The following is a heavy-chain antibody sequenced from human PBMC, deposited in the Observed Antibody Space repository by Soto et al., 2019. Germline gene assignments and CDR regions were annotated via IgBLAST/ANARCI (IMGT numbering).Heavy chain of an antibody. CDR3: ARGPSGDKVDY. D-gene: IGHD7-27*01. CDR2: IDDGGTT. J-gene: IGHJ4*02. V-gene: IGHV4-30-4*01. CDR1: GGSISSAAYC. Sequence: PSETLSLTCTVSGGSISSAAYCWSWIRQSPDKGLEWIGHIDDGGTTYSSPSLKGRVTISADTSETQFSLKLNSVGAADTAVYYCARGPSGDKVDYWGQGIQVTVSS.